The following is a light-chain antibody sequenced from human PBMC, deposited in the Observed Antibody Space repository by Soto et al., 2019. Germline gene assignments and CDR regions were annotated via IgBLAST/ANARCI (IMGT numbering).Light chain of an antibody. CDR3: QQYDDLIT. CDR1: QSVSSY. Sequence: EIVLTQSPATLSLSPGERATLSCRASQSVSSYLAWYQQKPGQAPRLLIYDASNRATGIPARFSGSGSGTDFTLTLSSLEPEDFATYYCQQYDDLITFGRGTRL. J-gene: IGKJ5*01. V-gene: IGKV3-11*01. CDR2: DAS.